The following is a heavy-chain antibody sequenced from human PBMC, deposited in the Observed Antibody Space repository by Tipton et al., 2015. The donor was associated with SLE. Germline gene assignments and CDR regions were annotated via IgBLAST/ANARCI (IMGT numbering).Heavy chain of an antibody. CDR3: ARGPGVIAPTEAFDI. CDR2: IYYSGST. CDR1: GGSISSSSYY. J-gene: IGHJ3*02. Sequence: TLSLTCTVSGGSISSSSYYWGWIRQPPGKGLEWIGYIYYSGSTNYNPSLKSRVSISIDTSKNHFSLKLSSVTAADTAVYYCARGPGVIAPTEAFDIWGQGTMVTVSS. V-gene: IGHV4-61*03. D-gene: IGHD2-21*01.